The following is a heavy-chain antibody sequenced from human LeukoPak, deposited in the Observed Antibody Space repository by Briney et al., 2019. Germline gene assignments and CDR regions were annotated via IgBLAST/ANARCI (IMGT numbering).Heavy chain of an antibody. CDR1: RFTFTMNA. CDR2: ISGRGDGA. V-gene: IGHV3-23*02. D-gene: IGHD2-21*01. Sequence: SLKLSCSTSRFTFTMNASSCFPKARGKSAQRVSLISGRGDGADYGDSVKGRFTISRDNSKNTVYLQMPNLRAEDPAVYYCAKGYIQLWWFDYWGQGTVVIV. J-gene: IGHJ4*02. CDR3: AKGYIQLWWFDY.